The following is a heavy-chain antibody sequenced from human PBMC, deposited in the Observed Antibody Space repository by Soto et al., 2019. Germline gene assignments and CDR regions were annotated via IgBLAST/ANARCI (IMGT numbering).Heavy chain of an antibody. CDR2: ISWNSGSI. J-gene: IGHJ6*03. CDR3: AKDIAESSSSFYYYYMDV. Sequence: GGSLRLSCAASGFTFDDYAMHWVRQAPGKGLEWVSGISWNSGSIGYADSVKGRFTISRDNAKNSLYLQMNSLRAEDTALYYCAKDIAESSSSFYYYYMDVWGKGTTVTVSS. V-gene: IGHV3-9*01. CDR1: GFTFDDYA. D-gene: IGHD6-6*01.